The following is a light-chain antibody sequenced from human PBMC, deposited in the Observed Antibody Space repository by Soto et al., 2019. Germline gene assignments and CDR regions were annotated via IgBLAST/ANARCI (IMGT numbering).Light chain of an antibody. CDR3: QQTYSTPRT. CDR1: QSFSNS. CDR2: AAS. V-gene: IGKV1-39*01. Sequence: DIQMTQSPSSLSASLGDSVTITCRASQSFSNSLNWYQQQPGKAPKLLIYAASALQSGVPSRFSGSATGTDFSLTISTLQPEDFATSYCQQTYSTPRTFGQGTKLEMK. J-gene: IGKJ2*01.